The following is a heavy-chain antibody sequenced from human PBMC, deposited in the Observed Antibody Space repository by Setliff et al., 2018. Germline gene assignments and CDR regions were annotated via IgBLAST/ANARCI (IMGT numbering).Heavy chain of an antibody. CDR1: GFTFSSYA. J-gene: IGHJ6*02. V-gene: IGHV3-23*01. D-gene: IGHD6-13*01. Sequence: PGGSLRLSCAASGFTFSSYAMSWVRQAPGKGLEWVSATSGSGGSTYYADSVKGRFTISRDNSKNTLYLQMNSLRAEDTAVYYCAKDEGSGYSSSWEDYYGMDVWGQGTTVTVSS. CDR3: AKDEGSGYSSSWEDYYGMDV. CDR2: TSGSGGST.